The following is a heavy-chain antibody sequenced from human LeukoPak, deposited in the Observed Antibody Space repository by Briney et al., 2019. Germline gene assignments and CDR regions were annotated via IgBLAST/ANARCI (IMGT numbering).Heavy chain of an antibody. D-gene: IGHD2/OR15-2a*01. CDR3: ARHAPSDF. J-gene: IGHJ4*02. V-gene: IGHV5-51*01. Sequence: GESLKISCKGSGYSFTSYWIGWVRQMPGKGLEWMGIIYPNDSDTRYSPSFQGQVTISADKSISTAYLQWRSLKASDTATYYCARHAPSDFWGQGTLVIVSS. CDR2: IYPNDSDT. CDR1: GYSFTSYW.